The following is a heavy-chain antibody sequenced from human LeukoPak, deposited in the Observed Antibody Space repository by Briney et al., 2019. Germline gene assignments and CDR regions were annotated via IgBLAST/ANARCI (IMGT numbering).Heavy chain of an antibody. CDR2: IYCSGST. Sequence: SETLSLTCTVSGGSISSNYWSWIRQPPGKGLEWIGYIYCSGSTNYNPSLKSRVTISVDTSKNQFSLKLSSVTAADTAVYYCARDGNGIDYWGQGTLVIVSS. J-gene: IGHJ4*02. CDR3: ARDGNGIDY. V-gene: IGHV4-59*01. D-gene: IGHD1-26*01. CDR1: GGSISSNY.